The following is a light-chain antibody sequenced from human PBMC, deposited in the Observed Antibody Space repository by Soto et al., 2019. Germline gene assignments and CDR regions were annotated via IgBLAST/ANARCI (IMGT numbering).Light chain of an antibody. J-gene: IGKJ4*01. CDR1: QSVDSSH. Sequence: EIVLTQSPGTLSLSPGERATLSCRASQSVDSSHLAWYQHRPGRAPRLPVYGASRRATGVPDRFSGSGSGTHFTLSIRRLESEDFAVYYCQQYETSPFTFGGGTKVDIK. CDR2: GAS. CDR3: QQYETSPFT. V-gene: IGKV3-20*01.